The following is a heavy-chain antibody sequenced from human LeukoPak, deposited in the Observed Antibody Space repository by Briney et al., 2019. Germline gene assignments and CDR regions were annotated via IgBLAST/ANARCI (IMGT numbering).Heavy chain of an antibody. CDR1: GGSISSYY. CDR3: ARHDVVVPAALFDP. Sequence: SETLSLTCTVSGGSISSYYWSWIRQPPGKGLEWIGYIYYSGSTNYNPSLKSRVTISVDTYKNQFSLKLSSVTAADTAVYYCARHDVVVPAALFDPWGQGTLVTVSS. D-gene: IGHD2-2*01. CDR2: IYYSGST. V-gene: IGHV4-59*08. J-gene: IGHJ5*02.